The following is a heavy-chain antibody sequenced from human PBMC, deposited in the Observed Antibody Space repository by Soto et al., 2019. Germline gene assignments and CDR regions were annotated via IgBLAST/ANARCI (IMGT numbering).Heavy chain of an antibody. Sequence: SETLSLTCTVSGGSISGSYWSWIRQPPGRGLEWIGFIYFTGSTTFNPSLKSRVTISVDTSKNQFSLKLNSVTAADSAVYFCARLEGLATISYYFDYWGQGTLVTVSS. D-gene: IGHD3-9*01. J-gene: IGHJ4*02. CDR2: IYFTGST. CDR1: GGSISGSY. V-gene: IGHV4-59*08. CDR3: ARLEGLATISYYFDY.